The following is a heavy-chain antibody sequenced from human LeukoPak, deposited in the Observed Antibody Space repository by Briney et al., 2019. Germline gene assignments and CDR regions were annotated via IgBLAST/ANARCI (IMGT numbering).Heavy chain of an antibody. CDR1: GFIFSNYG. Sequence: PGGSLRLSCAASGFIFSNYGMHWVRQAPGKGLEWVAFLHNDETEIYYADSVKGRFTISRDNSKNTLCLQMSSLRDEDTAVYYCVKDTGRGDFWGQGTQVTVSS. CDR3: VKDTGRGDF. J-gene: IGHJ4*02. D-gene: IGHD1-14*01. V-gene: IGHV3-30*02. CDR2: LHNDETEI.